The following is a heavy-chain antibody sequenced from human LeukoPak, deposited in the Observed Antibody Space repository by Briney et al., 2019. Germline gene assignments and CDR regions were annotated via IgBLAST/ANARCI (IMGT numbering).Heavy chain of an antibody. J-gene: IGHJ4*02. CDR2: IYYSGST. CDR1: GGSISSSSYY. D-gene: IGHD6-19*01. CDR3: ARSNHLAVADYYFDY. Sequence: SETLSLTCTVSGGSISSSSYYWGWIRQPPGKGREWIGSIYYSGSTYYSPSLKSRVTISVDTSKNQFSLKLSSVTAADTAVYYCARSNHLAVADYYFDYWGQGTLVTVSS. V-gene: IGHV4-39*01.